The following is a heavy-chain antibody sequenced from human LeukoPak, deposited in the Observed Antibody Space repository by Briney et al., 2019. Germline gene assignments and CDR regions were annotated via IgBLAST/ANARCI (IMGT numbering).Heavy chain of an antibody. V-gene: IGHV4-34*01. CDR2: INHSGST. J-gene: IGHJ5*02. CDR3: ARGEGPIVVVPAAGPGWFDP. D-gene: IGHD2-2*01. CDR1: GGSFSGYY. Sequence: SETLSLTCAVYGGSFSGYYWSWIRQPPGKGLEWIGEINHSGSTNYNPSLESRVTISVDTSKNQFSLKLSSVTAADTAVYYCARGEGPIVVVPAAGPGWFDPWGQGTLVTVSS.